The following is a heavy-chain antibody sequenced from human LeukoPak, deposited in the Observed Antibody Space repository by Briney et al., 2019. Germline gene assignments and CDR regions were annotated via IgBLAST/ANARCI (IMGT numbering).Heavy chain of an antibody. V-gene: IGHV3-48*03. CDR1: GFTFETYH. J-gene: IGHJ4*02. CDR3: ARKRLADXGDDTSFGGTPFDS. Sequence: GRSLRLSCVASGFTFETYHMNWVRQAPGKGLEWLSGITSGASVIYYADSVKGRFTISRDDAVNSVFLQMSGLTVDDTAVYYCARKRLADXGDDTSFGGTPFDSWGQGTLVIVSS. CDR2: ITSGASVI. D-gene: IGHD3-16*01.